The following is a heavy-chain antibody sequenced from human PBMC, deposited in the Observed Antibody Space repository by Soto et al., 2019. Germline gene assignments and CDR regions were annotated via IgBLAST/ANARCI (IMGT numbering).Heavy chain of an antibody. CDR2: TYYRSKWYN. CDR1: GDSVSSNSAA. V-gene: IGHV6-1*01. Sequence: PSQTLSLTCAMSGDSVSSNSAAWNWIRQSPSRGLEWLGRTYYRSKWYNDYAVSVKSRITINPDTSKNQFSLQLNSVTPEDTAVYYCARVAVYYYDSSGYFDYWGQGTLVTVSS. J-gene: IGHJ4*02. CDR3: ARVAVYYYDSSGYFDY. D-gene: IGHD3-22*01.